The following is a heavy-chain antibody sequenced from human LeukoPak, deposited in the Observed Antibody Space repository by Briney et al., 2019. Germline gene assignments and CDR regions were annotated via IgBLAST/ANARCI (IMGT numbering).Heavy chain of an antibody. CDR3: ARGDVTVGATTVYFDY. CDR2: IYTSGST. Sequence: SETLSVTCTVSGGSISSYYWSWIRQPPGKGLEWIGYIYTSGSTNYNPSLKSRVTISVDTSKNQFSLKLSSVTAADTAVYYCARGDVTVGATTVYFDYWGQGTLVTVSS. V-gene: IGHV4-4*09. J-gene: IGHJ4*02. CDR1: GGSISSYY. D-gene: IGHD1-26*01.